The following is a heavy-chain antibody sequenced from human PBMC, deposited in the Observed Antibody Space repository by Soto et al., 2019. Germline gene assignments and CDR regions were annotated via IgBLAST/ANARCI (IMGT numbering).Heavy chain of an antibody. D-gene: IGHD1-20*01. CDR2: IYYSGST. CDR3: ARGYVGDWFDP. Sequence: PSETLSLTCTVSGGSISSYYWSWIRQPPGKGLEWIGYIYYSGSTNYNPSLKSRVTISVDTSKNQFSLKLSSVTAADTAVYYCARGYVGDWFDPWGQGTLVTVSS. CDR1: GGSISSYY. V-gene: IGHV4-59*01. J-gene: IGHJ5*02.